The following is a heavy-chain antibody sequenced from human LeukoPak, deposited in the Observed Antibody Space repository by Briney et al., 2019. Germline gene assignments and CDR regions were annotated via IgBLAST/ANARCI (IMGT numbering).Heavy chain of an antibody. V-gene: IGHV4-61*05. CDR1: GGSISSSSYY. D-gene: IGHD6-13*01. J-gene: IGHJ4*02. CDR3: ARAVGSSWFARQYYFDY. Sequence: PSETLSLTCTVFGGSISSSSYYWGWIRQPPGKGLEWIGYICYNGSTNYNPSVKSRVTISVDTSKNQFSLKLSSVTAADTAVYYCARAVGSSWFARQYYFDYWGQGTLVTVSS. CDR2: ICYNGST.